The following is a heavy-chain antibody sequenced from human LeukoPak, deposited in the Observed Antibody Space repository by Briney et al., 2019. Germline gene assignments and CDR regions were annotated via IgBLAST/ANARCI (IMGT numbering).Heavy chain of an antibody. CDR2: ISAYNGNT. J-gene: IGHJ4*02. CDR1: GYTFTSYG. Sequence: ASVKVSCKASGYTFTSYGISWVHKAPGQGLEWMGWISAYNGNTNYAQKLQGRVTMTTDTSTSTAYMELRSLRSDDTAVYYCARDPSSSWLVSGWGQGTLVTVSS. CDR3: ARDPSSSWLVSG. V-gene: IGHV1-18*01. D-gene: IGHD6-13*01.